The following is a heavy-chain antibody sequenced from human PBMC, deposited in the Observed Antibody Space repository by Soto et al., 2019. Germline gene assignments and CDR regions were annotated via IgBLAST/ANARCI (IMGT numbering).Heavy chain of an antibody. CDR2: IYPGDSDT. Sequence: GESLKISCKVSQYRFNSYWIGWVRQRPGKGLEWIGMIYPGDSDTTYSPSFEGQVTMSVDKSISTPYLEWNSLKASDSATYYCARQGSNGAYVYYPMDVWGQGTTVTVSS. D-gene: IGHD3-16*01. J-gene: IGHJ6*02. CDR1: QYRFNSYW. CDR3: ARQGSNGAYVYYPMDV. V-gene: IGHV5-51*01.